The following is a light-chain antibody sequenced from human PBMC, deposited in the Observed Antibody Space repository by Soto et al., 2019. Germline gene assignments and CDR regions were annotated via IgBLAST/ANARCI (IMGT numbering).Light chain of an antibody. J-gene: IGKJ1*01. V-gene: IGKV3-11*01. Sequence: GLTQSPATLSLYKGERATLSCRASQSVSSYLAWYQQKPGQAPRLLIYDASNRATGIPARFSGSGSGTDFTLTISNLQPDDFATYFCQQYHNYPRTFGQGTKV. CDR3: QQYHNYPRT. CDR2: DAS. CDR1: QSVSSY.